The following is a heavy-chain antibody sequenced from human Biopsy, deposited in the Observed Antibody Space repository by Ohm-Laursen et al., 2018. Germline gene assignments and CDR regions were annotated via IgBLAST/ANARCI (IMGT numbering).Heavy chain of an antibody. CDR3: ARGGPHVRAGGSAFDY. V-gene: IGHV3-33*07. CDR1: GFSFSTYG. J-gene: IGHJ4*02. D-gene: IGHD2-2*01. CDR2: IWYDGTNK. Sequence: SLRLSCAAAGFSFSTYGIYWVRQAPGKGLEWVAAIWYDGTNKYYAESVKGRLTISRDNSKNTLYLQMNSLRDEDTAVYFCARGGPHVRAGGSAFDYWGQGTLVTVSS.